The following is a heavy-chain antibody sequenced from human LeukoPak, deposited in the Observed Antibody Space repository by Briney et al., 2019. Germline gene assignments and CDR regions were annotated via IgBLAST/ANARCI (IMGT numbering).Heavy chain of an antibody. V-gene: IGHV5-51*01. CDR3: ARPPVAGTMGAFDI. Sequence: GESLKISCKVSGYSFTSYWIGWVRQMPGKGLEWMGIIYPGDSDTRYSPSFQGQVTISGDKSISTAYLRWSSLKASDTAMYYCARPPVAGTMGAFDIWGQGTMVTVSS. CDR1: GYSFTSYW. J-gene: IGHJ3*02. D-gene: IGHD6-19*01. CDR2: IYPGDSDT.